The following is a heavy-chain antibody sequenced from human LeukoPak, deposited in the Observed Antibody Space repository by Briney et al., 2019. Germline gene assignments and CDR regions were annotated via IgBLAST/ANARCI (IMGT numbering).Heavy chain of an antibody. V-gene: IGHV4-34*01. CDR2: INHSGST. Sequence: SETLSLTCAVYGGSFSGYYWSWIRQPPGKGLEWIGEINHSGSTNYNPSLKSRVTISVDTSKNQFSLKLSSVTAADTAVYHCARDIRSHNGPGGYYYYYMDVWGEGTTVTVSS. D-gene: IGHD2-8*01. J-gene: IGHJ6*03. CDR3: ARDIRSHNGPGGYYYYYMDV. CDR1: GGSFSGYY.